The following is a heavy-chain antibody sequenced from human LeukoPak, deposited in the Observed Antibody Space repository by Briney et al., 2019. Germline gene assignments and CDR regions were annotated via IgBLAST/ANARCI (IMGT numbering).Heavy chain of an antibody. Sequence: PETLSLTCTVSGDSVSSGNYYLSWIRQPPGKGLDWITYMSPSGTTKYNPSLKSRVTTSVDTSRTQFSLRLSSVTAADTAVYYCARGQDDRSGTFDYWGQGILVTVSS. V-gene: IGHV4-61*01. CDR2: MSPSGTT. CDR3: ARGQDDRSGTFDY. D-gene: IGHD3-22*01. J-gene: IGHJ4*02. CDR1: GDSVSSGNYY.